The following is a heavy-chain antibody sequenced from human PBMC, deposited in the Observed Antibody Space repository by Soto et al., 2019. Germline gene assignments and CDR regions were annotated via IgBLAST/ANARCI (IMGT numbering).Heavy chain of an antibody. V-gene: IGHV1-18*01. CDR3: ARDVDIGTRPTGDWFDS. CDR2: ISASNGNT. CDR1: GYTFTRYG. D-gene: IGHD1-7*01. Sequence: EASVKVSCKASGYTFTRYGISWLRQAPGQGLEWMGWISASNGNTHYAQRFQGRVTVTTDTSTSTAYMELRSLRSDDTAVYYCARDVDIGTRPTGDWFDSWGQGTLVTVSS. J-gene: IGHJ5*01.